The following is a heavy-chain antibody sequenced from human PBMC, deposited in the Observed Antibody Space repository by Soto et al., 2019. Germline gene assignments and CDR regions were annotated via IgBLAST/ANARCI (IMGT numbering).Heavy chain of an antibody. CDR2: ISSSGSTI. D-gene: IGHD6-13*01. CDR1: GFTFSSYE. Sequence: GGSLRLSCAASGFTFSSYEMNGVRQAPGKGLEWVSYISSSGSTIYYADSVKGRFTISRDNAKNSLYLQMNSLRAEDTAVYYCAREGGIGMDVWGQGTTVTVSS. CDR3: AREGGIGMDV. V-gene: IGHV3-48*03. J-gene: IGHJ6*02.